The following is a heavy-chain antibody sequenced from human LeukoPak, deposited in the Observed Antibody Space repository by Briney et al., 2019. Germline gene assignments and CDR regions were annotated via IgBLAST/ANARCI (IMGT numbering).Heavy chain of an antibody. CDR3: ARRGLYDFWSGYYFLGFDY. J-gene: IGHJ4*02. Sequence: PSETLSLTCTVSGGSISSYYWSWIRQPPGKGLEWIGYIYYSGSTNYNPSLKSRVTISVDTSKNQFSLKLSSVTAADTAVYYCARRGLYDFWSGYYFLGFDYWGQGTLVTVSS. D-gene: IGHD3-3*01. CDR1: GGSISSYY. CDR2: IYYSGST. V-gene: IGHV4-59*08.